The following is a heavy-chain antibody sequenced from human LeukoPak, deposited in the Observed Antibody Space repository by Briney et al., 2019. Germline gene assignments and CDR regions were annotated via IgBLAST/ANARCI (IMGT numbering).Heavy chain of an antibody. CDR2: IYYSGST. V-gene: IGHV4-30-4*08. CDR3: ARDLHYSNYLTSWYFDL. Sequence: LRLSCTASGFTFSGYSMNWIRQPPGKGLEWIGYIYYSGSTYYNPSLKSQVTISVDTSKNQFSLKLSSVTAADTAVYYCARDLHYSNYLTSWYFDLWGRGTLVTVSS. J-gene: IGHJ2*01. D-gene: IGHD4-11*01. CDR1: GFTFSGYS.